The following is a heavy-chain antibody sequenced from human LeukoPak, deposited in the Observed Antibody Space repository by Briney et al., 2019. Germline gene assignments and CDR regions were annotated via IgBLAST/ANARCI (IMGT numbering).Heavy chain of an antibody. CDR2: IIPIFGTA. V-gene: IGHV1-69*13. CDR1: GYTFTSYY. Sequence: GASVKVSCKASGYTFTSYYMHWVRQAPGQGLEWMGGIIPIFGTANYAQKFQGRVTITADESTSTAYMELSSLRSEDTAVYYRARGQVPAATDAFDIWGQGTMVTVSS. CDR3: ARGQVPAATDAFDI. J-gene: IGHJ3*02. D-gene: IGHD2-2*01.